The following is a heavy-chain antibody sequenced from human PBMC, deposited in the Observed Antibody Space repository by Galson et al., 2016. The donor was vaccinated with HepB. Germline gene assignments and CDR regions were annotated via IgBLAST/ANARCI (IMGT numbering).Heavy chain of an antibody. V-gene: IGHV4-39*01. CDR1: GGSISGTRYY. Sequence: SEALSLTCIVSGGSISGTRYYWAWIRQSPEKGLEWIGSVHFSGSAYYTASLKSRVTISVDTSQNHFSMNLNSVTAADTAVYYCARHWGGDFSSGFVGYWFDPWGQGTPVSVSS. D-gene: IGHD2-21*02. CDR2: VHFSGSA. J-gene: IGHJ5*02. CDR3: ARHWGGDFSSGFVGYWFDP.